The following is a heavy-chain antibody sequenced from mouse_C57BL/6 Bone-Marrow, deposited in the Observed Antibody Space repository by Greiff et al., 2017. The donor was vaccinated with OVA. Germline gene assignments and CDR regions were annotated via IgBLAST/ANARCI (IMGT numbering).Heavy chain of an antibody. CDR3: ARGAYYYGSRGAY. D-gene: IGHD1-1*01. V-gene: IGHV1-55*01. CDR1: GYTFTSYW. J-gene: IGHJ3*01. Sequence: QVQLQQPGAELVKPGASVKMSCKASGYTFTSYWITWVKQRPGQGLEWIGDIYPGSGSINYNEKFKSKATLTVDTSSSTAYMQLSSLTSEDSAVYYCARGAYYYGSRGAYWGQGTLVTVSA. CDR2: IYPGSGSI.